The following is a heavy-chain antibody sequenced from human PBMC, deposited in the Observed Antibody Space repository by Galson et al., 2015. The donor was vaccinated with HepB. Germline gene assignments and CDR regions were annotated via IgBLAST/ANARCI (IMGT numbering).Heavy chain of an antibody. J-gene: IGHJ4*02. V-gene: IGHV3-23*01. CDR1: GFTFSSYA. D-gene: IGHD6-19*01. Sequence: SLRLSCAAPGFTFSSYAMSWVRQAPGKGLEWVSGISGSGGSTYYADSVMGRSTISRDNSKDTLYLQMNSLRAEDTAVYYCASPRIAVAGTWVYYFDYWGQGTLVTVSS. CDR3: ASPRIAVAGTWVYYFDY. CDR2: ISGSGGST.